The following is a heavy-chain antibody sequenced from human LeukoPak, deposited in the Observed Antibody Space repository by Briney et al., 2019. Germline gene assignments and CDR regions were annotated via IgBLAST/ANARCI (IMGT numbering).Heavy chain of an antibody. Sequence: SETLSLTCAVYGGSFSGYYWSWIRQPPGKGLEWIGEINHSGSTNYNPSLKSRVTISVDTSKNQFSLKLSSVTAADTAVYYCARQPSYYYGSGSYYPDYWGQGTLVTVSS. CDR1: GGSFSGYY. CDR2: INHSGST. V-gene: IGHV4-34*01. J-gene: IGHJ4*02. CDR3: ARQPSYYYGSGSYYPDY. D-gene: IGHD3-10*01.